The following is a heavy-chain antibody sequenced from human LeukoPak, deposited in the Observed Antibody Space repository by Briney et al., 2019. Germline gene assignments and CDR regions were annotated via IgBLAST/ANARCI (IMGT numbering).Heavy chain of an antibody. Sequence: GESLKISCKGSGYSFTSYWIGWVRQMPGKGLEWMGIIYPGDSDTRYSPSFQGQVTTSADKSISTAYLQWSSLKASDTAMYYCASTGCSGGSCYSIYFQHWGQGTLVTVSS. J-gene: IGHJ1*01. CDR2: IYPGDSDT. CDR1: GYSFTSYW. V-gene: IGHV5-51*01. CDR3: ASTGCSGGSCYSIYFQH. D-gene: IGHD2-15*01.